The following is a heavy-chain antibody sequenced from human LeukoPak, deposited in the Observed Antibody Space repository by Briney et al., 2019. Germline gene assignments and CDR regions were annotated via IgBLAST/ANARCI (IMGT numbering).Heavy chain of an antibody. CDR1: GYTFTSYD. Sequence: GASVKVSCKASGYTFTSYDINWVRQATGQGLEWMGWMNLNSGNTGYAQKFQGRVTMTRNTSISTAYMELSSLRSEDTAVYYCARGREVPAAMRQLFDYWGQGTLVTVSS. V-gene: IGHV1-8*01. J-gene: IGHJ4*02. D-gene: IGHD2-2*01. CDR3: ARGREVPAAMRQLFDY. CDR2: MNLNSGNT.